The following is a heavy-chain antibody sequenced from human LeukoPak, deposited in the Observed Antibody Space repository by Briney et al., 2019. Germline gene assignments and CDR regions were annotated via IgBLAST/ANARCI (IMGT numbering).Heavy chain of an antibody. CDR1: GYTLTDYY. V-gene: IGHV1-2*06. J-gene: IGHJ4*02. Sequence: GASVKVPCKASGYTLTDYYMHWVRQAPGQGLEWMGRINPNNGGASYAQKFQGRVTMTRDTSISTAYMELSGLISDDTAVYYCARDRGTSRITMKVVAENIFDYWGQGTLATVSS. D-gene: IGHD3-22*01. CDR2: INPNNGGA. CDR3: ARDRGTSRITMKVVAENIFDY.